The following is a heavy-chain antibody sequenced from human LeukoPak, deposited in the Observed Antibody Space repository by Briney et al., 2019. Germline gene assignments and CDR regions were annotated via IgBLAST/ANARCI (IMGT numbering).Heavy chain of an antibody. J-gene: IGHJ6*02. V-gene: IGHV1-2*02. D-gene: IGHD3-3*01. CDR1: GYTFTAYY. CDR2: INANSGGI. Sequence: GASVKVSCKASGYTFTAYYMHWVRQAPGQGLEWMGWINANSGGINYAQKFQGRVTMTRDTSISTAYMDLSSLTSDDTAVYYCARRFLGSYYYAMDVWGQGTTVTVS. CDR3: ARRFLGSYYYAMDV.